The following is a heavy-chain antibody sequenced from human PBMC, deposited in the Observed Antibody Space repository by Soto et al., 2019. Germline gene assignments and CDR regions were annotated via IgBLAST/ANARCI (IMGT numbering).Heavy chain of an antibody. D-gene: IGHD3-3*01. CDR1: GFTFSSYG. J-gene: IGHJ5*02. Sequence: GGSLRLSCAASGFTFSSYGMHWVRQAPGKGLEWVAVIWYDGSNKYYADSVKGRFTISRDNSKNTLYLQMNSLRAEDTAVYYCARDYGFWSGYYSWFDPWGQGTLVTVSS. CDR3: ARDYGFWSGYYSWFDP. V-gene: IGHV3-33*01. CDR2: IWYDGSNK.